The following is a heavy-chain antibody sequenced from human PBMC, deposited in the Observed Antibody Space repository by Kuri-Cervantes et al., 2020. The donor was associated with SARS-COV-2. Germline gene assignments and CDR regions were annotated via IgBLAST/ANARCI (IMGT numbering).Heavy chain of an antibody. Sequence: GSLRLSCAVYGGSFSGYYWSWIRQPPGKGLEWIGEINHSGSTNHNPSLKSRVTISVDTSKNQFSLKLSSVTAADTAVYYCARGRRGVPATVFDYWGQGTLVTVSS. V-gene: IGHV4-34*01. CDR2: INHSGST. CDR3: ARGRRGVPATVFDY. D-gene: IGHD2-2*01. CDR1: GGSFSGYY. J-gene: IGHJ4*02.